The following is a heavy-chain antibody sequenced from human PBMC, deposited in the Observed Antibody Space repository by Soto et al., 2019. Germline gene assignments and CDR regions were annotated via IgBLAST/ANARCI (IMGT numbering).Heavy chain of an antibody. V-gene: IGHV4-34*01. CDR2: IYHSGGT. D-gene: IGHD3-3*02. CDR1: GGSFSGFS. Sequence: PSETLSLTCGVYGGSFSGFSWTRIRQAPGKGLEWVGEIYHSGGTNNNSSLKSRVTISVDTSTNQFSLLLYSVTAADTPLYSCARDRQYCHFSSGYQCEGHYGMDVWGQGTKAT. CDR3: ARDRQYCHFSSGYQCEGHYGMDV. J-gene: IGHJ6*02.